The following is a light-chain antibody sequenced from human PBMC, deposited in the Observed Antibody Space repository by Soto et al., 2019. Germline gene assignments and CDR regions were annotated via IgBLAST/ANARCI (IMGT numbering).Light chain of an antibody. V-gene: IGKV1-5*01. CDR2: DAS. J-gene: IGKJ1*01. CDR3: QQYNSYPWT. Sequence: DIQMTQSPSTLSASVGDRVTITCRASQSISSWLAWYQQKPGQAPKLLIYDASSLESGVPSRFSGSGSGTEFTLTISSLQPDDFATYYCQQYNSYPWTFGQGTKVAI. CDR1: QSISSW.